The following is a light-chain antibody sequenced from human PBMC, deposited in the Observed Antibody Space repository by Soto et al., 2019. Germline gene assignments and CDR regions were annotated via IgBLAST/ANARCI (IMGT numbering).Light chain of an antibody. V-gene: IGKV3-20*01. CDR1: QSVSSSE. Sequence: EIVLTQSPGTLSLSPGERATLSCRASQSVSSSELAWYQQKPDQAPRLLVYSASSRATGIPDRFSDSGPGTDLNPSISRLEPEDVAVYYWQRYGRSSPLPFGGGTKVEIK. CDR2: SAS. CDR3: QRYGRSSPLP. J-gene: IGKJ4*01.